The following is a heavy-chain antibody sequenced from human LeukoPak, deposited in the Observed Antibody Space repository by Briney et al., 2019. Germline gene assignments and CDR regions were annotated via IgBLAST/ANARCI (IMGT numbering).Heavy chain of an antibody. CDR1: GYSISSGYY. CDR2: IYHSGST. J-gene: IGHJ4*02. D-gene: IGHD6-13*01. V-gene: IGHV4-38-2*01. Sequence: PSETPSLTCAVSGYSISSGYYWGWIRQPPGKGLEWIGSIYHSGSTYYNPPLKSRVTISVDTSKNQFPLKLRSVTAADTAVYYCARQSSSWAPQGDYWGQGTLVTVSS. CDR3: ARQSSSWAPQGDY.